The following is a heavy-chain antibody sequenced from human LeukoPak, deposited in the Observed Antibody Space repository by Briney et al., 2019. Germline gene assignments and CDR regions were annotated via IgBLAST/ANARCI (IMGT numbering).Heavy chain of an antibody. J-gene: IGHJ4*02. CDR2: IYYSGST. CDR1: GGSISSDSYY. V-gene: IGHV4-39*01. Sequence: KPSETLSLTCTVSGGSISSDSYYWAWIRQPPGKGLEWIASIYYSGSTYYNPSLKSRVTISVDTSRNQFSLELNSVTAADTAVYYCASLAVAGLSEGYWGQGTLVIVSS. D-gene: IGHD6-19*01. CDR3: ASLAVAGLSEGY.